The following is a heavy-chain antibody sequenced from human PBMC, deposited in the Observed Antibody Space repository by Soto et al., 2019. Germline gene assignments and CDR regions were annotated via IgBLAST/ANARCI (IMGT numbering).Heavy chain of an antibody. J-gene: IGHJ5*02. D-gene: IGHD3-10*01. CDR1: GGSISSGGYY. Sequence: QVQLQESGPGLVKPSQTLSLTCTVSGGSISSGGYYWSWIRQHPGKGLEWIGYIYYSGSTYYNPSLKSRVTISVDTYKNQVSLKLSSETAADTAVYYCAREWVFSRGWFDPWGQGTLVTVSS. CDR3: AREWVFSRGWFDP. V-gene: IGHV4-31*03. CDR2: IYYSGST.